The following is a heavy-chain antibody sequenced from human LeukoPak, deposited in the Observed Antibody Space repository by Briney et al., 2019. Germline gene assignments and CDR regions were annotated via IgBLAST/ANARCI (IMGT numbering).Heavy chain of an antibody. V-gene: IGHV1-2*02. D-gene: IGHD3-22*01. CDR1: GYTFTGYY. CDR3: APSLYYYDSTDSGEAFDV. Sequence: ASVSVSCKASGYTFTGYYMHWVRQAPGQGLEWMGWINPNSGGTNYAQKFQGRVTMTRDTSISTAYMELSRLRSDDTAVYYCAPSLYYYDSTDSGEAFDVLVGGTMVTVSS. CDR2: INPNSGGT. J-gene: IGHJ3*01.